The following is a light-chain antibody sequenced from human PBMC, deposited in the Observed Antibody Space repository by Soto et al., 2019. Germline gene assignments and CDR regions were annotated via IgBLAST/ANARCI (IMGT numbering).Light chain of an antibody. Sequence: DIQMTQSPSSLSASVGDRVTITCRASQSITSYLNWYQQKPGQAPQLLIYAAYSLKSGVPSRFSGSGSGTAVTLTISSLQPEDFATYVCQQSYTTPCTCDQATKVEVK. CDR3: QQSYTTPCT. V-gene: IGKV1-39*01. J-gene: IGKJ1*01. CDR1: QSITSY. CDR2: AAY.